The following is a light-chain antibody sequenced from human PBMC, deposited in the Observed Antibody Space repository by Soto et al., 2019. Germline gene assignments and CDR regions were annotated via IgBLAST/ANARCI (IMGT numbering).Light chain of an antibody. J-gene: IGKJ2*01. CDR1: QSVRSN. CDR3: QQCNNWPYT. Sequence: EVVMTQSPATLSVSPGERATRSCRASQSVRSNLVWYQQKPGQPPRLLIYDASPRATGIPARFSGSGSGTDFTLTISSLQSEDFALYFCQQCNNWPYTFGLGTKLEIK. CDR2: DAS. V-gene: IGKV3-15*01.